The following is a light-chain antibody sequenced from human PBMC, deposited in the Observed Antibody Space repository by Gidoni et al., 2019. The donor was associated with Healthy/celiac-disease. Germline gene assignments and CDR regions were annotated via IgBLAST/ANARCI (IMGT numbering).Light chain of an antibody. J-gene: IGKJ2*01. CDR2: KAS. Sequence: DVQMTQYPPTLSASVGDRVTIPCRASQSISSWLAWYQQKPGNDPKLLIYKASSLESGVPSRFSGSGSGTEFALTISSLQSDDFATYYCQQYNSYSEYTFGQGTKLEIK. V-gene: IGKV1-5*03. CDR1: QSISSW. CDR3: QQYNSYSEYT.